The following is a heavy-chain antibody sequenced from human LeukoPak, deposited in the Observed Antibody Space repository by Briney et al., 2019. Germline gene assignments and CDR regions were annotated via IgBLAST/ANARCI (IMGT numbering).Heavy chain of an antibody. CDR1: GGAFSSYA. CDR2: IIPIFGTA. V-gene: IGHV1-69*05. CDR3: ARDRFPYSGSYSFEPFDY. D-gene: IGHD1-26*01. Sequence: SVKVSCKASGGAFSSYAISWVRQAPGQGLEWMGRIIPIFGTANYAQKFQGRVTITTDESTSTAYIELSSLRSEDTAVYYCARDRFPYSGSYSFEPFDYWGQGTLVTVSS. J-gene: IGHJ4*02.